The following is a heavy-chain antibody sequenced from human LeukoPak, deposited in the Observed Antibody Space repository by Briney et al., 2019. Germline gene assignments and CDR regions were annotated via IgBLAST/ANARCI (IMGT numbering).Heavy chain of an antibody. V-gene: IGHV3-23*01. CDR3: AKDPSSGWYEGSTFDY. Sequence: GGSLRLSCAASGFTFSSYGMNWVRQAPGKGLEWVSAISGSGGSTYYADSVKGRFTISRDNSKNTLYLQMNSLRAEDTAVYYCAKDPSSGWYEGSTFDYWGQGTLVTVSS. CDR1: GFTFSSYG. D-gene: IGHD6-19*01. J-gene: IGHJ4*02. CDR2: ISGSGGST.